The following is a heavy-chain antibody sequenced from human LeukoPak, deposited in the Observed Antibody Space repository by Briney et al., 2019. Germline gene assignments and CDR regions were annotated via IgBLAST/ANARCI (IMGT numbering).Heavy chain of an antibody. CDR3: AKLGYCSGGSCSLFDY. J-gene: IGHJ4*02. V-gene: IGHV3-30*18. Sequence: GGSLRLSCAASGFTFSSYGMHWVRQAPGKGLEWVAVISYDGSNKYYADSVKGRFTISRDNSKNTLYLQMNSLRAEDTAVYYCAKLGYCSGGSCSLFDYWGQGTLVTVSS. D-gene: IGHD2-15*01. CDR1: GFTFSSYG. CDR2: ISYDGSNK.